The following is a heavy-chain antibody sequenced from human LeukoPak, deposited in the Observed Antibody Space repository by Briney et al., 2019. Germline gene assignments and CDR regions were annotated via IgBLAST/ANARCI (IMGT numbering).Heavy chain of an antibody. D-gene: IGHD3-10*01. CDR1: DDSISDYY. CDR3: AKDNYGSGSYYYYGVDV. Sequence: SETLSPTCTVSDDSISDYYRGWIRQPPGKGLEWIGYFHNSGTSTYNPSLKSRVTISADTSKNQFSLKLSSVTAADTAVYYCAKDNYGSGSYYYYGVDVWGQGTTVTVSS. V-gene: IGHV4-59*01. J-gene: IGHJ6*02. CDR2: FHNSGTS.